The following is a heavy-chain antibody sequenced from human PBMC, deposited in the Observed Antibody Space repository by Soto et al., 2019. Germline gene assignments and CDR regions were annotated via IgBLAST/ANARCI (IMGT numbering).Heavy chain of an antibody. CDR1: GGSFSGHY. Sequence: PSETLSLTCAVYGGSFSGHYWSWIRQPPGKWLEWIGEINHSGSTNYNPSLKSRVTISVDTSKNQFSLKLSSVTAADTAVYYCARAYDFWSGPFDPWGQGPLVT. J-gene: IGHJ5*02. CDR3: ARAYDFWSGPFDP. D-gene: IGHD3-3*01. CDR2: INHSGST. V-gene: IGHV4-34*01.